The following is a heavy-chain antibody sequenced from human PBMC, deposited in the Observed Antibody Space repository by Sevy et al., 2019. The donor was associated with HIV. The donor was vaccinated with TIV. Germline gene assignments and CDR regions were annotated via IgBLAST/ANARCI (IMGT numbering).Heavy chain of an antibody. CDR1: GFTFSDYY. CDR2: ISSGSSYT. CDR3: ARSRSNYADYYFDY. D-gene: IGHD4-17*01. J-gene: IGHJ4*02. Sequence: RGSLRLSCAVSGFTFSDYYMTWIRQSPGKGLEWVSYISSGSSYTNYADSVKGRFTISRDNAKNSLYLEIHTLRPEDTAVYYCARSRSNYADYYFDYWGQGTVVTVSS. V-gene: IGHV3-11*06.